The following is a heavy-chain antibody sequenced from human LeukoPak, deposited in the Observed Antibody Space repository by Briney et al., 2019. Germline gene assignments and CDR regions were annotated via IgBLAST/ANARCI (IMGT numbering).Heavy chain of an antibody. CDR3: AGDDSSSWLYYYYYGMDV. Sequence: ASVKVSCTASGYTFTSYGISWVRQAPGQGLEWMGWISAYNGNTNYAQKLQGRVTMTTDTSTSTAYMELRSLRSDDTAVYYCAGDDSSSWLYYYYYGMDVWGQGTTVTVSS. CDR2: ISAYNGNT. D-gene: IGHD6-13*01. J-gene: IGHJ6*02. V-gene: IGHV1-18*01. CDR1: GYTFTSYG.